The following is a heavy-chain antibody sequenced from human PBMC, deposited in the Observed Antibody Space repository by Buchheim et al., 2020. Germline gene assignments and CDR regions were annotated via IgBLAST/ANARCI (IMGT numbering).Heavy chain of an antibody. CDR1: GGSFSGYY. CDR3: ARRSGPLRFFGVGSRWFDP. V-gene: IGHV4-34*01. Sequence: QVQLQQWGAGLLKPSETLSLTCAVYGGSFSGYYWSWIRQPPGKGLEWIGEINHSGSTNYNPSLKSRVTISVDTSKNQFSLKLSSVTAADTAVYYCARRSGPLRFFGVGSRWFDPWGQGTL. D-gene: IGHD3-3*01. J-gene: IGHJ5*02. CDR2: INHSGST.